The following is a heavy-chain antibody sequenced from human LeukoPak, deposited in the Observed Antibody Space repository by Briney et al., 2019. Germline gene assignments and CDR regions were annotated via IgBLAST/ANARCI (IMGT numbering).Heavy chain of an antibody. CDR3: ARVGIQYCSGGSCYRTAFDY. Sequence: ASVKVSCKASGYTFTSYYMHWVRQAPGHGLEWMEWINPNSGSTNYAQKLQGRVTMTRDTSISTAYMELSRLRSDDTAVYYCARVGIQYCSGGSCYRTAFDYWGQGTLVTVSS. CDR2: INPNSGST. CDR1: GYTFTSYY. D-gene: IGHD2-15*01. V-gene: IGHV1-2*02. J-gene: IGHJ4*02.